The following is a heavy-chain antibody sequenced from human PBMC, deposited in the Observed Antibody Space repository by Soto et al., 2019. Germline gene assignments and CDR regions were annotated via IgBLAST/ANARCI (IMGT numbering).Heavy chain of an antibody. CDR1: GFPLSDHY. CDR2: SRNKANSHTT. CDR3: SRGRMVSTSFYGMDV. D-gene: IGHD2-8*01. J-gene: IGHJ6*02. V-gene: IGHV3-72*01. Sequence: EVQLVESGGGLVQPGGSLRLSCATSGFPLSDHYMDWVRQAPGKGLEWVARSRNKANSHTTDYAASVKGRFTISRDDSKDSVYLQMSSLKTEDTAVYYCSRGRMVSTSFYGMDVWGQGTTVTVSS.